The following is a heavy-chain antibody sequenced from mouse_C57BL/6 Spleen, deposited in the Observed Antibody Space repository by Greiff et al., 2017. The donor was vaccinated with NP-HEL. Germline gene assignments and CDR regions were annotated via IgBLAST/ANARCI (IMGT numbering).Heavy chain of an antibody. D-gene: IGHD2-5*01. CDR3: ARNSNYVLYAMDY. J-gene: IGHJ4*01. Sequence: VQLQQSGPGLVQPSQSLSITCTVSGFSLTSYGVHWVRQSPGKGLEWLGVIWSGGSTDYNAAFISRLSISKDNSKSQVFFKMNSLQADDTAIYYCARNSNYVLYAMDYWGQGTSVTVSS. V-gene: IGHV2-2*01. CDR1: GFSLTSYG. CDR2: IWSGGST.